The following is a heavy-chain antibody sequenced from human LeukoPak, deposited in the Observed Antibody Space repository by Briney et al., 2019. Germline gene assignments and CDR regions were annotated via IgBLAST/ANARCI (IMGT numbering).Heavy chain of an antibody. CDR1: GYTFTGYY. CDR2: INPNSGGT. Sequence: ASVKVSCKASGYTFTGYYMHWVRQAPGQGLEWTGWINPNSGGTNYAQKFQGRVTMTRDTSTNTAYMELRNLRSDDSAVYYCARSRSPTYDTSDYYENDYWGQGTLVTVSS. J-gene: IGHJ4*02. V-gene: IGHV1-2*02. D-gene: IGHD3-22*01. CDR3: ARSRSPTYDTSDYYENDY.